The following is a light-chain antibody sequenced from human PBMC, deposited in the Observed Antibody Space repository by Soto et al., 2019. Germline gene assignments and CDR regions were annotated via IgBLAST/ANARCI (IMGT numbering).Light chain of an antibody. CDR2: GAS. V-gene: IGKV3-20*01. CDR3: QKYGTFWT. CDR1: QSFRGL. J-gene: IGKJ1*01. Sequence: EVVLTQSPVTLSLSPGERATLSFRASQSFRGLLAWYQQKPGQAPRLLIYGASTRATGVPARFSGSGSGTDFTLTIRRLEPDDFAVYYCQKYGTFWTFGQGTKVDIK.